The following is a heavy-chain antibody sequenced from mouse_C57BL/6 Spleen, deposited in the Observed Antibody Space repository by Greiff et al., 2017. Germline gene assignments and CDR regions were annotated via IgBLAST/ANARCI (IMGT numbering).Heavy chain of an antibody. J-gene: IGHJ2*01. D-gene: IGHD1-1*01. Sequence: VKLMESGPGLVAPSQSLSITCTVSGFSLTSYGVHWFRQPPGKGLEWLVVIWRYGSTTYNSALKSRLSISKDNSKSQVFLKMTSLQTDDTAMYYCARDYVSSFDYWGQGTTLTVSS. CDR3: ARDYVSSFDY. CDR1: GFSLTSYG. V-gene: IGHV2-6*03. CDR2: IWRYGST.